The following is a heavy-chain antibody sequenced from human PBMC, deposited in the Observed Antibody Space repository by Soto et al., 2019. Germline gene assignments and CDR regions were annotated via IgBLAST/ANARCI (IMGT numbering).Heavy chain of an antibody. CDR1: GFTFSAYW. CDR2: ISSSSSTI. D-gene: IGHD3-9*01. CDR3: ARGGYYDILTGDDY. J-gene: IGHJ4*02. Sequence: GGSLRLSCAASGFTFSAYWMSWVRQAPGKGLEWVSYISSSSSTIYYADSVKGRFTISRDNAKNSLYLQMNSLRAEDTAVYYCARGGYYDILTGDDYWGQGTLVTVSS. V-gene: IGHV3-48*01.